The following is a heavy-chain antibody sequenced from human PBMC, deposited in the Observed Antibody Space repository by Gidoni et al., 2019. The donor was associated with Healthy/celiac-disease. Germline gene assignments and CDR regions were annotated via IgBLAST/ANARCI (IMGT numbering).Heavy chain of an antibody. J-gene: IGHJ6*04. V-gene: IGHV4-39*01. D-gene: IGHD6-25*01. CDR3: ARISDEIAALRADGYYYGMDV. Sequence: QLQLQESGPGLVKPSETLSLTCTVSGGSISSSRSYWGWIRQPPGKGLEWIGSIYYSGSTYYNPSLKSRVTISVDTSKNQFSLKLSSVTAADTAVYYCARISDEIAALRADGYYYGMDVWGKGTTVTVSS. CDR2: IYYSGST. CDR1: GGSISSSRSY.